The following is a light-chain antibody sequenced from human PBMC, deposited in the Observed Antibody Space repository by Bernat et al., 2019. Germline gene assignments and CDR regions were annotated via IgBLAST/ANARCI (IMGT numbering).Light chain of an antibody. CDR2: DAS. J-gene: IGKJ5*01. CDR1: QSVSSY. CDR3: QQRSNWPPP. V-gene: IGKV3-11*01. Sequence: EIVLTQSPATLSLSPGARATLSCRASQSVSSYLACYQQKPGQAPRLLIYDASNRATGIPARFSGSGSGTDFTLTISSLEPEDFAVYYCQQRSNWPPPFGQGTRLEIK.